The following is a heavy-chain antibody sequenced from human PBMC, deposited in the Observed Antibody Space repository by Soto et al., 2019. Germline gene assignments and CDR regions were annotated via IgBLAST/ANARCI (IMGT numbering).Heavy chain of an antibody. CDR3: ARDRCSSTSCLRKYWYFDL. V-gene: IGHV4-4*02. J-gene: IGHJ2*01. Sequence: QVQLQESGPGLVKPSGTLSLTCAVSGGSISSSNWWSWVRQPPGKGLEWIGEIYHSGSTNYNPSXXSRVTISVDKXXNXFXXKLSSVTAADTAVYYCARDRCSSTSCLRKYWYFDLWGRGTLVTVSS. CDR2: IYHSGST. D-gene: IGHD2-2*01. CDR1: GGSISSSNW.